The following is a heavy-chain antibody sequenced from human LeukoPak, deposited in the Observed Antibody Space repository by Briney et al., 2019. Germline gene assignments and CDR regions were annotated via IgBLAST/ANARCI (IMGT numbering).Heavy chain of an antibody. D-gene: IGHD3-10*01. CDR3: ARHTYYYGSGSYSPRYYYYGMDV. CDR1: GVSISSYY. CDR2: TYYSGST. Sequence: SETLSLTCTVSGVSISSYYWSWLRQPPGKGLEWVGYTYYSGSTNYNPSLKSRVTISVDTSKNQFSLKLSSVTAADTAVYYCARHTYYYGSGSYSPRYYYYGMDVWGQGTTVTVSS. V-gene: IGHV4-59*01. J-gene: IGHJ6*02.